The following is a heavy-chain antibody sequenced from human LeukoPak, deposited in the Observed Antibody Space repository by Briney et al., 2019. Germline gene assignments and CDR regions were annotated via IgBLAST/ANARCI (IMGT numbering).Heavy chain of an antibody. CDR3: ARGDSGYYYFDY. CDR2: TYHSGIT. Sequence: PSETLSLTCAVSGYSISSGYYWGWIRQPPGKGLEWIGSTYHSGITYYNPSLKSRVTISVDTSKNQFSLKLSPVTAADTAVHYCARGDSGYYYFDYWGQGTLVTVSS. CDR1: GYSISSGYY. D-gene: IGHD3-9*01. J-gene: IGHJ4*02. V-gene: IGHV4-38-2*01.